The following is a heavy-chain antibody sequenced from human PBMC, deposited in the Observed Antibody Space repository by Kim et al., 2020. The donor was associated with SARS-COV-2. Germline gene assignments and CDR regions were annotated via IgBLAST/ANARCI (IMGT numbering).Heavy chain of an antibody. CDR2: YYSGRT. J-gene: IGHJ6*02. Sequence: YYSGRTDYTPPLKSRVTISVDTAKNQFSLKLSSVTAADTAVYYCAQDSDVWGQGTTVTVSS. V-gene: IGHV4-39*01. CDR3: AQDSDV.